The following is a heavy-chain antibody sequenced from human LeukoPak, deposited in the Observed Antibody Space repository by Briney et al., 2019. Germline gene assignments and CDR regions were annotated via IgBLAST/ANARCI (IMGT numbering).Heavy chain of an antibody. V-gene: IGHV1-46*01. CDR2: IDPSAGST. D-gene: IGHD3-22*01. CDR3: ARAHYASSNIKVPFDV. CDR1: GYTFTNYY. Sequence: GSVKVSCKASGYTFTNYYMHWVRQAPGQGLEWMGVIDPSAGSTTYAQKFQGRVTMTRDTATSTVYMELSSLRSEDTAVYYCARAHYASSNIKVPFDVWGKGTTVTVSS. J-gene: IGHJ6*04.